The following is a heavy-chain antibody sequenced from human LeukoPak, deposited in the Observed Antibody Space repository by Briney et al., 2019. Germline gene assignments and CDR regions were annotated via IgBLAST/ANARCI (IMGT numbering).Heavy chain of an antibody. CDR2: FGTRSTSI. Sequence: GGSLRLSCTASGFTFSGYSMNWIRQAPGKGLEWVSSFGTRSTSIHHAGSVKGRFAISRDNAKNSLYLQMNSLRAEDTAVYYCAREVSEGFDFWGQGTLVTVSS. J-gene: IGHJ4*02. CDR1: GFTFSGYS. D-gene: IGHD3-22*01. CDR3: AREVSEGFDF. V-gene: IGHV3-21*01.